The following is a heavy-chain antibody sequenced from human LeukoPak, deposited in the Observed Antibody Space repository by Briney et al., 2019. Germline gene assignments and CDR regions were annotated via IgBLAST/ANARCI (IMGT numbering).Heavy chain of an antibody. J-gene: IGHJ6*03. Sequence: PGGSLRLSCAASGLNVTYNYMSWVRQAPGKGLEWLSVIYSGGMTYYADSVKGRFIISRDNSKNTLYLQMNRLRAEDTAVYYCYARPVLPAASLPSGNYMDVWGKGTTVTVSS. CDR2: IYSGGMT. D-gene: IGHD2-2*01. CDR1: GLNVTYNY. V-gene: IGHV3-53*01. CDR3: YARPVLPAASLPSGNYMDV.